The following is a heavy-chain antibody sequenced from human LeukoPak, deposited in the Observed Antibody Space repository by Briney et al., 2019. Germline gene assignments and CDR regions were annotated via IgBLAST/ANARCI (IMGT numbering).Heavy chain of an antibody. J-gene: IGHJ4*02. CDR2: INHSGST. Sequence: SETLSLTCAVYGGSFSGYYWSWIRQPPGKGLEWIGEINHSGSTNYNPSLKSRVTISVDTSKNQFSLKLSSVTAADTAVYYCARDSYGGNSLAFDYWGQGTLVTVSS. CDR1: GGSFSGYY. V-gene: IGHV4-34*01. D-gene: IGHD4-23*01. CDR3: ARDSYGGNSLAFDY.